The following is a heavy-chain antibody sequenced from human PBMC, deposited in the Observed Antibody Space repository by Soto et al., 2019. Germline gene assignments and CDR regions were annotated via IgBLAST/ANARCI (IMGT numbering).Heavy chain of an antibody. CDR1: GLTFSKAW. Sequence: PGGSLRLSCAASGLTFSKAWMTWVRQAPGKGLEWVGRIKTKTDGGATDYAAPVKGRFTLSRDDSKNTLYLQMSSLKTEDTAVYYCTKEMIVEPDSVKNAFDIWGQXTMVTVSS. D-gene: IGHD3-16*02. V-gene: IGHV3-15*01. J-gene: IGHJ3*02. CDR2: IKTKTDGGAT. CDR3: TKEMIVEPDSVKNAFDI.